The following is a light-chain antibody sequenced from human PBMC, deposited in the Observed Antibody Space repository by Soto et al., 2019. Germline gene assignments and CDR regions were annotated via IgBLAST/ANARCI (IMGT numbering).Light chain of an antibody. CDR3: SSYRSGSTLV. Sequence: QSALTQPASVSGSPGQSITISCTGTSSDVGGSNYVSWYQQHPGKAPKLIIYDVNNRPSGISNRFSGSKSGNTDSLTISGLQAEYEADYYCSSYRSGSTLVFGGGTKLTVL. V-gene: IGLV2-14*03. J-gene: IGLJ2*01. CDR1: SSDVGGSNY. CDR2: DVN.